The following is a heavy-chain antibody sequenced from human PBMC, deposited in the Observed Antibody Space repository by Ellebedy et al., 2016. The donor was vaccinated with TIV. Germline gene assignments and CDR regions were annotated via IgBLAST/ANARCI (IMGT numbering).Heavy chain of an antibody. CDR1: GFTFSSYT. CDR3: SRGWSTPDS. J-gene: IGHJ4*02. Sequence: GESLKISCAASGFTFSSYTMNWVRQSPGKGLEWVSSIRSTGSDKYYAESVKGRFTISRDNAQDTLFLQMNSLRAEDTAVYFCSRGWSTPDSWGQGTLVTVS. D-gene: IGHD2-15*01. CDR2: IRSTGSDK. V-gene: IGHV3-21*06.